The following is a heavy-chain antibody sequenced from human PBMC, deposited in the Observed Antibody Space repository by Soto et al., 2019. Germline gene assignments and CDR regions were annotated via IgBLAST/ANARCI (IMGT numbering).Heavy chain of an antibody. Sequence: GGSLRLSCAASGFAFDDYVMHWVRQPPGRGLEWVSGITWNGGTIRYVDSVKGRFTISRDNAENSLYLQMNSLRPEDMAVYYCARAVAPYFGTWFDPWGQGILVTVSS. D-gene: IGHD3-10*01. CDR2: ITWNGGTI. CDR3: ARAVAPYFGTWFDP. V-gene: IGHV3-9*03. CDR1: GFAFDDYV. J-gene: IGHJ5*02.